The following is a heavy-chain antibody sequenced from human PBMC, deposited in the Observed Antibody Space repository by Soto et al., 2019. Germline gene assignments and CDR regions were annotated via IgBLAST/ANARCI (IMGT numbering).Heavy chain of an antibody. CDR3: AKEPVGPDWYFDL. J-gene: IGHJ2*01. CDR1: GFNFSSYA. V-gene: IGHV3-23*01. Sequence: GGSLRLSCAASGFNFSSYAMSWVRQAPGKGLEWVSAISGSGGSTYYADSVKGRFTISRDNSKNTLYLQMNSLRAEDTAVYNCAKEPVGPDWYFDLWGRGTLVTVSS. CDR2: ISGSGGST.